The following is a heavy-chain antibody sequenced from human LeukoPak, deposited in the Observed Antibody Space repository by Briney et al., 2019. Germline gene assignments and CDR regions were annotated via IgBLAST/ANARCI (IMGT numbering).Heavy chain of an antibody. CDR3: ARGKPGITIFGVVRRGYFDY. J-gene: IGHJ4*02. Sequence: ASVKVSCKASGYTFTSYDINWVRQATGQGLEWMGWMNPNSGNTCYAQKFQGRVTMTRNTSISTAYMELSSLRSEDTAVYYCARGKPGITIFGVVRRGYFDYWGQGTLVTVSS. V-gene: IGHV1-8*01. D-gene: IGHD3-3*01. CDR1: GYTFTSYD. CDR2: MNPNSGNT.